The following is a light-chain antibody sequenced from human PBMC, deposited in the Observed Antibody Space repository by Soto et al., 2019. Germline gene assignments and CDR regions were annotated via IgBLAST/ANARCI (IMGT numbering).Light chain of an antibody. J-gene: IGKJ1*01. CDR2: AAS. V-gene: IGKV1-39*01. CDR1: QSISSY. Sequence: DIQMNQSPSSLSASVGDRVTITCRASQSISSYLNWYQQKPGKAPKLLMYAASSLQSGVPSRFSGSGSGTDFTLTISSLQPEDFAIYYCQQSYSNPRTFGQGTKVEIK. CDR3: QQSYSNPRT.